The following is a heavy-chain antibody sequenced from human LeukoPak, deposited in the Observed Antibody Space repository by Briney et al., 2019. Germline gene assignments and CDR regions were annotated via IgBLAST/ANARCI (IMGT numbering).Heavy chain of an antibody. Sequence: GGSLRLSCEASGFTFSSYAMHWVRQAPGKGLEWVAVISYDGSNKYYADSVKGRFTISRDNSKNTLYLQMNSLRAEDTAVYYCARDCGGDCWFDYWGQGTLVTVSS. D-gene: IGHD2-21*02. CDR2: ISYDGSNK. J-gene: IGHJ4*02. CDR1: GFTFSSYA. CDR3: ARDCGGDCWFDY. V-gene: IGHV3-30-3*01.